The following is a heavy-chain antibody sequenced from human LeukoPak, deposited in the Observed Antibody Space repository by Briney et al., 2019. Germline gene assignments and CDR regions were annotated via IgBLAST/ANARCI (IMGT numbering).Heavy chain of an antibody. CDR2: ISDNGGYT. CDR1: GFTFSSYA. V-gene: IGHV3-23*01. Sequence: GGSLRLSCAASGFTFSSYAMGWVRQAPGKGLEWVSTISDNGGYTYYADSVTGRFTISRDNSKNTLYLQMNSLRAEDTAVYYCARGYSSSRYNWFDPWGQGTLVTVSS. D-gene: IGHD6-13*01. CDR3: ARGYSSSRYNWFDP. J-gene: IGHJ5*02.